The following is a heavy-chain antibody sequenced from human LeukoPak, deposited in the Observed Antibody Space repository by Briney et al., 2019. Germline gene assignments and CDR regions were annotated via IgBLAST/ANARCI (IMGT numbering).Heavy chain of an antibody. D-gene: IGHD6-19*01. Sequence: GASVKVSCKASGYTFTGYYMHWVRQAPGQGLEWMGWINPNSGGTNYAQKFQGRVTMTRDTSISTAYMELSRLRSDDTAVYYCARGLGAVAGGKGAFDIWGQGTMVTVSS. J-gene: IGHJ3*02. CDR2: INPNSGGT. V-gene: IGHV1-2*02. CDR1: GYTFTGYY. CDR3: ARGLGAVAGGKGAFDI.